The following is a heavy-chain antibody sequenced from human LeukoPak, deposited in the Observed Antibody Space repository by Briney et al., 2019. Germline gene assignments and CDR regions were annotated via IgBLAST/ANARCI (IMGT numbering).Heavy chain of an antibody. Sequence: ASVKVSCKASGYTFTSYYMHWVRQAPGQGLEWMGIINPSGGSTSYAQKFQGRVTMTRDTSTSTVYMELSSLRSEDTAVYYCARDKGVAGAGTPLFDYWGQGTLVTVSS. J-gene: IGHJ4*02. D-gene: IGHD6-13*01. CDR1: GYTFTSYY. CDR3: ARDKGVAGAGTPLFDY. CDR2: INPSGGST. V-gene: IGHV1-46*03.